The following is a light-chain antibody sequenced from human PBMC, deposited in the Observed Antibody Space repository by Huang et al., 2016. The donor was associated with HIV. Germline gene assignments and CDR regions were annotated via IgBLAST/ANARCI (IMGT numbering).Light chain of an antibody. CDR1: QSIVTY. Sequence: DIQMTQSPSSLSASVGDRVTIACRASQSIVTYLNWDQQKPGKAPRLLIHVASSLQSGVPARFSGSGSGTDFTLTISSLQPEDFATYYCQQSYSALGLTFGGGTKVEIK. CDR3: QQSYSALGLT. V-gene: IGKV1-39*01. J-gene: IGKJ4*01. CDR2: VAS.